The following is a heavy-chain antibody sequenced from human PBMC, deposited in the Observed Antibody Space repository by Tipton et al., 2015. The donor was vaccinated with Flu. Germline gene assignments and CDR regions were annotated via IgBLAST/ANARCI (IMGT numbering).Heavy chain of an antibody. CDR3: ARDYYDSSGYYYQD. J-gene: IGHJ4*02. CDR2: IYYSGST. D-gene: IGHD3-22*01. Sequence: TLSLTCTVSGGSMSSYYWSWIRQPAGKGLEWIGYIYYSGSTNYNPSLKSRVTISVDTSKNQFSLKLSSVTAADTAVYYCARDYYDSSGYYYQDWGQGTLVTVSS. CDR1: GGSMSSYY. V-gene: IGHV4-59*01.